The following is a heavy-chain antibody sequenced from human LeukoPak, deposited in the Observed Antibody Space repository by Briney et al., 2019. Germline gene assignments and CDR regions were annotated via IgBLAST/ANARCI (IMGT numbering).Heavy chain of an antibody. CDR2: ISGSGGST. J-gene: IGHJ4*02. CDR3: AKDLGAAKKFDY. CDR1: GFTFSSYA. Sequence: GGSLRLSCAASGFTFSSYAMSWVRHAPGKGLEWVSAISGSGGSTYHADSVKGRFTISRDNSKNTLYLQMNSLRAEDTAVYYCAKDLGAAKKFDYWGQGTLVTVSS. D-gene: IGHD1-26*01. V-gene: IGHV3-23*01.